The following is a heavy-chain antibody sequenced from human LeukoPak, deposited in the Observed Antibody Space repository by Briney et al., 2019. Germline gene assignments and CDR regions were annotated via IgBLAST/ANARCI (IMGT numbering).Heavy chain of an antibody. V-gene: IGHV4-38-2*02. Sequence: PSETLSLTCTVSGYSISSGYYWGWIRQPPGKGLEWIGSIYHSGSTYYNPSLKSRVTISVDTSNNQFSLKLSSVTAADTAVYYCARTRRGGYYYYMDVWGKGTTVTVSS. CDR2: IYHSGST. D-gene: IGHD3-10*01. CDR1: GYSISSGYY. CDR3: ARTRRGGYYYYMDV. J-gene: IGHJ6*03.